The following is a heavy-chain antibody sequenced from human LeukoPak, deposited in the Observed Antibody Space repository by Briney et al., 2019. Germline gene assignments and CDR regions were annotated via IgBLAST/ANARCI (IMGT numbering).Heavy chain of an antibody. CDR3: ARDRRYNSWSNDRFDY. V-gene: IGHV3-7*01. D-gene: IGHD6-13*01. Sequence: GGSLRLSCVASRFTFSNYWMTWVRQVPGKGLEWVANIKQDGSEKNYVDSVKGQFTISRDNAENSLYLQMNSLRAEDTAVYYCARDRRYNSWSNDRFDYWGQGTLVTVSS. CDR2: IKQDGSEK. J-gene: IGHJ4*02. CDR1: RFTFSNYW.